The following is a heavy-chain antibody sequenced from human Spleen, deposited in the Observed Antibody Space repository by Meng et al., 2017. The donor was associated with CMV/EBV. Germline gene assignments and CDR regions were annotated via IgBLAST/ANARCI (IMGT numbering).Heavy chain of an antibody. CDR2: SNSDGTST. J-gene: IGHJ4*02. V-gene: IGHV3-74*01. D-gene: IGHD3-22*01. CDR3: ARAGTADYYDSSGYYYAFDY. CDR1: SYW. Sequence: SYWMHWVRQAPGKGLVWVSRSNSDGTSTSYADSVKGRFTISRDNAKNTLYLQMNSLRAEDTAVYYCARAGTADYYDSSGYYYAFDYWGQGALVTVSS.